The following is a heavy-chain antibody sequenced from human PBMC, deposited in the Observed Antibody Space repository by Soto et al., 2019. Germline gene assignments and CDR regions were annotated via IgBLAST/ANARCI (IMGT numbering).Heavy chain of an antibody. V-gene: IGHV3-7*03. Sequence: GGSLRLSCAASGFTFSSYWMSWVRQAPGKGLEWVANIKQDGSEKYYVDSVKGRFTISRDNAKNSLYLQMNSLRAEDTAVYYCARAPHLPYYDSSGYYRHSYYFDYWGQGTLVTVSS. CDR3: ARAPHLPYYDSSGYYRHSYYFDY. J-gene: IGHJ4*02. CDR2: IKQDGSEK. CDR1: GFTFSSYW. D-gene: IGHD3-22*01.